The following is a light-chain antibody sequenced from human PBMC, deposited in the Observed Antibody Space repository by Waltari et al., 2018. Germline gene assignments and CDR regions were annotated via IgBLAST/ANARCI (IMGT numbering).Light chain of an antibody. Sequence: EVVMTQSPATLSVSPGERATLSCRASQSVSTNLAWYQQKPGQAPRLLIYGASTRAAGLPARFSGSGSGTEFTITISSLQSEDFAVYYCQQYNYWYSFGQGTKLEMK. CDR1: QSVSTN. CDR3: QQYNYWYS. V-gene: IGKV3-15*01. J-gene: IGKJ2*03. CDR2: GAS.